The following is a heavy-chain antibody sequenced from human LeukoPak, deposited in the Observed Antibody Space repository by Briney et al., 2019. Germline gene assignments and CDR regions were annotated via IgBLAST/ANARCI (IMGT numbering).Heavy chain of an antibody. CDR2: INPNSGGT. V-gene: IGHV1-2*02. CDR3: ARSREATDGYFQH. Sequence: ASVKVSCKASGYTFTGYYMHWVRQAPGQGLEWMGWINPNSGGTNYAQKFQGRVTMTRDTSISTAYMELSRLRSDDTAVYYCARSREATDGYFQHWGQGTLVTVSS. J-gene: IGHJ1*01. CDR1: GYTFTGYY. D-gene: IGHD2-8*02.